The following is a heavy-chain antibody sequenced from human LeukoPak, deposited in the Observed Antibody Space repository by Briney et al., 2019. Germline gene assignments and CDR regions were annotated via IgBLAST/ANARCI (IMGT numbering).Heavy chain of an antibody. CDR1: GFTFSSYG. CDR3: AKGSREWELLDAFDF. V-gene: IGHV3-23*01. D-gene: IGHD1-26*01. Sequence: GGSLRLSCAASGFTFSSYGMSWVRQAPGKGLECVSGISGSGARKDYADSVKGRFTISRDNAKNTLYLQMSSLRAEDTAVYYCAKGSREWELLDAFDFWGQGTKVAASS. J-gene: IGHJ3*01. CDR2: ISGSGARK.